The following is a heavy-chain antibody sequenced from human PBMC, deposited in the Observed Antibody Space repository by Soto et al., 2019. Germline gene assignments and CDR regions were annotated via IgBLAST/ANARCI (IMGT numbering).Heavy chain of an antibody. CDR2: INAHSGGT. Sequence: VKVSCKASGFSFTGYYIHWLRQAPGQGLEWMGWINAHSGGTEYAQKLQGRVTLTRDTSIATAYLTLTSLTSDDTALYYCAKDLTRQLAYWLDPWGQGTQVTVSS. D-gene: IGHD6-6*01. V-gene: IGHV1-2*02. J-gene: IGHJ5*02. CDR3: AKDLTRQLAYWLDP. CDR1: GFSFTGYY.